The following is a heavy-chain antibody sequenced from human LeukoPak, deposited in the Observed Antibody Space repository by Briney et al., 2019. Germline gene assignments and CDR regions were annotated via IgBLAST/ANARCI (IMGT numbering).Heavy chain of an antibody. Sequence: ASVKVSCTASGYTFTGYYMHWVRQAPGQGLEWMGWINPNSGGTNYAQKFQGRVTMTRDTSISTAYMELSRLRSDDTAVYYCARDGGITIFGVVITTPEEVYMDVWGKGTTVTVSS. CDR1: GYTFTGYY. V-gene: IGHV1-2*02. J-gene: IGHJ6*03. CDR3: ARDGGITIFGVVITTPEEVYMDV. D-gene: IGHD3-3*01. CDR2: INPNSGGT.